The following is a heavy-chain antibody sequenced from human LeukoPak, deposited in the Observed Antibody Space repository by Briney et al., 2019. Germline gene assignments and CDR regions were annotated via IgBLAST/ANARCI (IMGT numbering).Heavy chain of an antibody. V-gene: IGHV3-30-3*01. D-gene: IGHD5-18*01. J-gene: IGHJ4*02. CDR1: GFTFSSYA. CDR2: ISYDGSNK. Sequence: GGSLRLSCAASGFTFSSYAMHWVRQAPGKGLEWVAVISYDGSNKYYADSVKGRFPISRDNSKNTLYLQMNSLRAEDTAVYHCARERWIQLWLTASYYFDYWGQGTLVTVSS. CDR3: ARERWIQLWLTASYYFDY.